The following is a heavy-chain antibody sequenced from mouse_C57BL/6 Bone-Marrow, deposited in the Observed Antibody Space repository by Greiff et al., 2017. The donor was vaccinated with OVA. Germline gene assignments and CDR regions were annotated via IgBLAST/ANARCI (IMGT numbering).Heavy chain of an antibody. V-gene: IGHV1-26*01. Sequence: EVKLQQSGPELVKPGASVKISCKASGYTFTDYYMNWVKQSHGQSLEWIGDINPNNGGTSYTQKFKGKATLTVDNSSSTASMELRSLTSEDSAVYYCARAPDGYTVYYAIGDWGQATSVT. CDR3: ARAPDGYTVYYAIGD. CDR2: INPNNGGT. CDR1: GYTFTDYY. D-gene: IGHD2-3*01. J-gene: IGHJ4*01.